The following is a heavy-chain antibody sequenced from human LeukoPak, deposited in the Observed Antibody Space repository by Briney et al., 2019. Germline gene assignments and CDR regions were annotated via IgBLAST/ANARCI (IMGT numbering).Heavy chain of an antibody. CDR2: INPNSGVT. D-gene: IGHD3-22*01. J-gene: IGHJ3*02. Sequence: GASVKVSCKASGYTFTGYYMHWVRQAPGQGLEWMGWINPNSGVTNYAQKFQGRVTMTRDTSISTAYMELSRLRSDDTAVYYCAREPTPFMYYYDSSGLQNSDAFDIWGQGTMVTVSS. CDR1: GYTFTGYY. CDR3: AREPTPFMYYYDSSGLQNSDAFDI. V-gene: IGHV1-2*02.